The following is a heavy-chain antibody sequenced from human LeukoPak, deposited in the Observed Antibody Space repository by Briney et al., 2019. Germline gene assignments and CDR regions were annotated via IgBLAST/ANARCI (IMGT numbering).Heavy chain of an antibody. CDR3: AKALIYMVRGAGFDY. D-gene: IGHD3-10*01. V-gene: IGHV3-7*03. CDR2: INQDESAK. CDR1: GFTFSRYW. Sequence: PGGSLRLSCAASGFTFSRYWMSWVRQAPGKGLEWVASINQDESAKYYVDSVKGRFTISRDNSKNTLYLQMNSLRAEDTAVYYCAKALIYMVRGAGFDYWGQGTLVTVSS. J-gene: IGHJ4*02.